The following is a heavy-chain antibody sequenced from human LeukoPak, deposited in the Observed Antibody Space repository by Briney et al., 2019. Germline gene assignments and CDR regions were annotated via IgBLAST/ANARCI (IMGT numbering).Heavy chain of an antibody. CDR3: ARVGGVVVAAIGYYYYYGMDV. Sequence: SETLSLTCAVYGRSFSGYYWSWIRQTPGKGLEWIGEINHSGSTTYNPSLKSRVTISVDTSKNQFSLKLSSVTAADTAVYYCARVGGVVVAAIGYYYYYGMDVWGQGTTVTVSS. J-gene: IGHJ6*02. CDR2: INHSGST. CDR1: GRSFSGYY. D-gene: IGHD2-15*01. V-gene: IGHV4-34*01.